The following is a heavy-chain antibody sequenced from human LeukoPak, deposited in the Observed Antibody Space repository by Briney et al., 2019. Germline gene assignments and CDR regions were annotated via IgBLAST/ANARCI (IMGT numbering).Heavy chain of an antibody. CDR1: GGSVSSSSYY. CDR3: ARVLAAGSGLYYFDY. Sequence: SETLSLTCTVSGGSVSSSSYYWSWIRQPLGKGLQFIGYISNIESTNYNPFLKSRVTISVDTSKNQFSLKMSSVTAADTAVYYCARVLAAGSGLYYFDYWGQGTLVTVSS. V-gene: IGHV4-61*01. D-gene: IGHD6-19*01. CDR2: ISNIEST. J-gene: IGHJ4*02.